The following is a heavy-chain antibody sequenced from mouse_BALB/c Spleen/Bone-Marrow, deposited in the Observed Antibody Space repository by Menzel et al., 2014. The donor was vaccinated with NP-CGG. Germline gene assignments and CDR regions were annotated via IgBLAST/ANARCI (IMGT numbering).Heavy chain of an antibody. V-gene: IGHV5-6*01. CDR2: ISSGGSYT. D-gene: IGHD2-4*01. Sequence: EVQEVESGGDSVKPGGSLKLSFAASGFPFSNYGMSWLRKTPDKTLEWVATISSGGSYTYYPDSLKGRFTISRDNAKNTLYLQMRSLKSEDTAIYYSAKQRDYDYCDYWEHGSTRKVPS. CDR1: GFPFSNYG. J-gene: IGHJ2*01. CDR3: AKQRDYDYCDY.